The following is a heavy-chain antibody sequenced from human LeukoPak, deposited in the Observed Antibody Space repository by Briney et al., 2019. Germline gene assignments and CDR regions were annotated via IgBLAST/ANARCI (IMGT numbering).Heavy chain of an antibody. D-gene: IGHD1-26*01. CDR3: ARGARGSYRPHFDY. J-gene: IGHJ4*02. CDR1: GSSFTDYW. CDR2: IYAGDSDN. V-gene: IGHV5-51*01. Sequence: GASLKISCQGSGSSFTDYWIGWVRQLPGKGLEWMGIIYAGDSDNRYSPSFQGQVPISVDKSTSIAYLQWSSLKASDTAMYYCARGARGSYRPHFDYWGQGTLVTVSS.